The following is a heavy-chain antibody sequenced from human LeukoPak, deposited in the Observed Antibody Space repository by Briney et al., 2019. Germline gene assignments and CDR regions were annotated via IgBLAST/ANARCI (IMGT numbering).Heavy chain of an antibody. D-gene: IGHD6-19*01. CDR1: GGSFSGYY. CDR2: INHSGST. V-gene: IGHV4-34*01. Sequence: SETLSLTCAVYGGSFSGYYWSWIRQPPGKGLEWIGEINHSGSTNYNPSLKSRVTMSVDTSKNQFFLKLSSVTAADTAVYYCARDRSGWYGSEYWGQGTLVTVSS. CDR3: ARDRSGWYGSEY. J-gene: IGHJ4*02.